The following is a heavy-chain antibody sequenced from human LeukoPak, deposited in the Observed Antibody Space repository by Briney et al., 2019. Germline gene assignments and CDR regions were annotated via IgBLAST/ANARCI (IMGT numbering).Heavy chain of an antibody. CDR3: ARGTAAGTRSYFDY. Sequence: GGSLRLSCAASGFTSSSYWMSWVRQAPGKGLEWVANIKQDGSEKYYVDSVKGRFTISRDNAKNSLYLQMNSLRAEDTAVYYCARGTAAGTRSYFDYWGQGTLVTVSS. J-gene: IGHJ4*02. CDR1: GFTSSSYW. D-gene: IGHD6-13*01. V-gene: IGHV3-7*01. CDR2: IKQDGSEK.